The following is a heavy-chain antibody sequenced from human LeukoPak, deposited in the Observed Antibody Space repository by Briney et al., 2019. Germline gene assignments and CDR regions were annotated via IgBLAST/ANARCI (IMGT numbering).Heavy chain of an antibody. Sequence: GESLKASCKGSGYSFTSYWIGWVRQMPGKGQEWMGIIYPGDSDTRYSPSFQGQVTISADKSISTAYLQWSSLKASDTAMYYCARTRRGYGSGSYSDVWGKGTTVTVSS. V-gene: IGHV5-51*01. D-gene: IGHD3-10*01. J-gene: IGHJ6*04. CDR2: IYPGDSDT. CDR1: GYSFTSYW. CDR3: ARTRRGYGSGSYSDV.